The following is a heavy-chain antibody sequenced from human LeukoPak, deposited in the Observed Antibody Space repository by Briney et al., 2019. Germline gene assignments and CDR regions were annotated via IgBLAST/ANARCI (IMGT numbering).Heavy chain of an antibody. V-gene: IGHV1-24*01. Sequence: ASVKVSGKISGYTLTEISIQWVRQAPGKGLEWMGGFDPKRGETTYAQNFQGRVTMTEDTSADTAYMELSSLRSEDTAVYYCAIDSATWFYDVLTGYAFDIWGQGTMVTVSS. D-gene: IGHD3-9*01. J-gene: IGHJ3*02. CDR3: AIDSATWFYDVLTGYAFDI. CDR1: GYTLTEIS. CDR2: FDPKRGET.